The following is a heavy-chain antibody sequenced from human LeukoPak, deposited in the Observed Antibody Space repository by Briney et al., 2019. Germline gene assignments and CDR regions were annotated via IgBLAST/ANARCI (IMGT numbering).Heavy chain of an antibody. D-gene: IGHD3-3*02. J-gene: IGHJ4*02. V-gene: IGHV3-48*03. CDR3: ASRVNGHFFDY. Sequence: GGSLRLSCAASGFTFSFSEMNWVRQVPGKGLEWVSYISSSGSTIHYADSVKGRFTISRDNAKNSLYLQLNSLGAEDTAVYYCASRVNGHFFDYWGQGTLVTVSS. CDR2: ISSSGSTI. CDR1: GFTFSFSE.